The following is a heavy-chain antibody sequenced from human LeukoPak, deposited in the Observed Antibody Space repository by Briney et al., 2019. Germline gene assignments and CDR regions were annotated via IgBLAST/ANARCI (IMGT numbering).Heavy chain of an antibody. CDR2: VYTSGST. V-gene: IGHV4-4*07. J-gene: IGHJ4*02. CDR3: ARDSNSAL. Sequence: PSDTLSLTCTVSGGSISSSYWSWIRHPAGKGLEWIGRVYTSGSTNYNYNPSLKSRLTMSVDTSKNQFSMKLSSVTAADTAVYYCARDSNSALWGQGTLVTVSS. CDR1: GGSISSSY. D-gene: IGHD2-21*01.